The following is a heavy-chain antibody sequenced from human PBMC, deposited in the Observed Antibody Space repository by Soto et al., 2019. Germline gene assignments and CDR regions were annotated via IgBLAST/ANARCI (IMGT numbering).Heavy chain of an antibody. Sequence: VASVKVSCKASGGTFSSYAISWVRQAPGQGLEWMGGIIPIFGTANYAQKFQGRVTITADESTSTAYMELSSLRSEDTAVYYCANYYGSGSYYALDYWGQGTLVTVSS. CDR1: GGTFSSYA. CDR3: ANYYGSGSYYALDY. CDR2: IIPIFGTA. J-gene: IGHJ4*02. D-gene: IGHD3-10*01. V-gene: IGHV1-69*13.